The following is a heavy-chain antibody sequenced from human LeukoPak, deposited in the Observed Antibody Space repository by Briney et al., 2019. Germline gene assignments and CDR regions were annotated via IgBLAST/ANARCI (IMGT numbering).Heavy chain of an antibody. D-gene: IGHD2-2*02. J-gene: IGHJ3*02. Sequence: PSETLSLTCTVSGGSINSGSYYWSWIRQPPGKGLEWIGYIYHSGSTYYNPSLKSRVTISVDRSKNQFSLKLSSVTAADTAVYYCARGSAIRAFDIWGQGTMVTVSS. CDR2: IYHSGST. V-gene: IGHV4-30-2*02. CDR1: GGSINSGSYY. CDR3: ARGSAIRAFDI.